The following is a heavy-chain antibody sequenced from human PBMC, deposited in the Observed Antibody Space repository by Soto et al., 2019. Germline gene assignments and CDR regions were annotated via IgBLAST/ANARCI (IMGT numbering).Heavy chain of an antibody. CDR3: ARDISSSYYFDY. CDR2: IYYSGST. Sequence: QVQLQESGPGLVKPSETLSLTCTVSGGSISSYYWSWIRQPPGKGLEWIGYIYYSGSTNYNPSLKSRVTISVDTSKNQFSLKLSSVTAADTAVYYCARDISSSYYFDYWGQGTLVTVSS. D-gene: IGHD6-6*01. CDR1: GGSISSYY. V-gene: IGHV4-59*01. J-gene: IGHJ4*02.